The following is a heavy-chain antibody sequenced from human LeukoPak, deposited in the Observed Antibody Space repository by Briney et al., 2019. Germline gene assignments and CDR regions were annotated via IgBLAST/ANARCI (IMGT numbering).Heavy chain of an antibody. CDR3: AGVLYCGDCSGDY. J-gene: IGHJ4*02. CDR2: MNPNSGNT. CDR1: GYTFTSYD. D-gene: IGHD2-21*02. V-gene: IGHV1-8*01. Sequence: APVKVSCKASGYTFTSYDIHWVRQAPGQGLEWMGWMNPNSGNTGYAQKFQGRVTMTRNTSISAVYMELSSLRSEDTAVYYCAGVLYCGDCSGDYWGQGTLVTVSS.